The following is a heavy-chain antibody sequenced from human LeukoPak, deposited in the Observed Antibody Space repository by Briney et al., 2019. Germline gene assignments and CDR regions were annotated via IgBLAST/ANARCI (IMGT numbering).Heavy chain of an antibody. CDR3: ARGRFIAAAGTGYYYYGMDV. CDR1: GYTFTSYD. D-gene: IGHD6-13*01. V-gene: IGHV1-8*01. CDR2: MNPNSGNT. Sequence: GASVKVSCKASGYTFTSYDINWVRQATGQGLEWMGWMNPNSGNTGYAQKFQGRVTMTRNTSISTAYMELSSLRSEDTAVYYCARGRFIAAAGTGYYYYGMDVWGQGTTVTVSS. J-gene: IGHJ6*02.